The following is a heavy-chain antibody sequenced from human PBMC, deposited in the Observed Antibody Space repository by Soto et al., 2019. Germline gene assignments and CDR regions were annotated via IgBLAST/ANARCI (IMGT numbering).Heavy chain of an antibody. CDR2: ITKTGRST. J-gene: IGHJ3*02. D-gene: IGHD3-3*01. CDR1: GFSFSNYG. Sequence: EVQLLESGGGLVQPGGSLRLSCATSGFSFSNYGMNWVRQAPGKGLEWVSGITKTGRSTFIADSVRGRFTISRDNLKNIMYLQMNSLRVDDTALYYCTKDAEAYDFALDKWGQGTMVTVTS. CDR3: TKDAEAYDFALDK. V-gene: IGHV3-23*01.